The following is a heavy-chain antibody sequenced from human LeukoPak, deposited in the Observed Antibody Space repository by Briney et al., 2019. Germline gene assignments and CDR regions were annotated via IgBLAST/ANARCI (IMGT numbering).Heavy chain of an antibody. CDR3: ARIAVAGIEVDY. Sequence: LRLSCAASGFTFSSYSMSWIRQPPGKALEWLARIDWDDDKFYSTSLKTRLTISKDTSKNQVVLTMTNMDPVDTATYYCARIAVAGIEVDYWGQGTLVTVSS. V-gene: IGHV2-70*04. D-gene: IGHD6-19*01. J-gene: IGHJ4*02. CDR1: GFTFSSYSM. CDR2: IDWDDDK.